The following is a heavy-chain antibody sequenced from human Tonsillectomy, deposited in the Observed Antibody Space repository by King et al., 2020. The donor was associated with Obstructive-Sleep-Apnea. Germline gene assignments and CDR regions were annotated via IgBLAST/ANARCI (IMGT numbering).Heavy chain of an antibody. J-gene: IGHJ3*02. CDR2: IYSSGST. CDR1: GGSISSYY. D-gene: IGHD3-22*01. V-gene: IGHV4-4*07. Sequence: VQLQESGPGLVKPSETLSLTCTVSGGSISSYYWNWIRQPAGKGLEWIGRIYSSGSTNYNPSLKSRVTMSVDTSKNQFSLKMSSVTAADTAVYYCARSYYYDSSGSKDAFDIWGQGTMVTVSS. CDR3: ARSYYYDSSGSKDAFDI.